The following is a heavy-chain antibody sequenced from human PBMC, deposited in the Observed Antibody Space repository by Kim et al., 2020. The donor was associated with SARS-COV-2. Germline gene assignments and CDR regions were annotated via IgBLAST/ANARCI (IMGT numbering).Heavy chain of an antibody. CDR2: INSDGSST. J-gene: IGHJ3*02. Sequence: FTFSSYRMHWVRQAPGKGLVWVSRINSDGSSTSYADSVKGRFTISRDNAKNTLYLQMNSLRAEDTAVYYCAREWSSGWTDAFDIWGQGTMV. V-gene: IGHV3-74*01. CDR3: AREWSSGWTDAFDI. CDR1: FTFSSYR. D-gene: IGHD6-19*01.